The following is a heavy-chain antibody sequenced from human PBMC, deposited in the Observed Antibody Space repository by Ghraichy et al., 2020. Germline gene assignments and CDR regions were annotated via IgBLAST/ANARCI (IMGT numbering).Heavy chain of an antibody. CDR2: IYPGDSDT. CDR3: ARRYFDNSGHYPWYFDL. V-gene: IGHV5-51*01. CDR1: GYSFTSYW. J-gene: IGHJ2*01. Sequence: GESLNISCQGSGYSFTSYWIGWVRQMPGKGLEWMGFIYPGDSDTRYSPSFQGQVTISADKSISTAYLQWSSLKASDTALYYCARRYFDNSGHYPWYFDLWGRGTLVTVSS. D-gene: IGHD3-22*01.